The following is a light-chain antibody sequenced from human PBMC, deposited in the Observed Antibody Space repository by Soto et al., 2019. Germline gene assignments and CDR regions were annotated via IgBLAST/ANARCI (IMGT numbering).Light chain of an antibody. Sequence: EIVLTQSPGTLSLSPGERATLSCRASQSVSSSYLAWYQQKPGQAPSLLIYGASSRATGIPDRFSGSGSGTDFTLTISRLEPEDFAVYYCQQYSSSGYTFGQGTKLEIK. CDR1: QSVSSSY. CDR2: GAS. CDR3: QQYSSSGYT. J-gene: IGKJ2*01. V-gene: IGKV3-20*01.